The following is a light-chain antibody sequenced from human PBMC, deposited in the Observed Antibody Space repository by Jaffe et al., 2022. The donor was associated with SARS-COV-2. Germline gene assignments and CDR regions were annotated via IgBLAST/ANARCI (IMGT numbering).Light chain of an antibody. CDR3: MQALQTPLT. CDR1: QSLLHSNGYNY. CDR2: LGS. J-gene: IGKJ4*01. V-gene: IGKV2-28*01. Sequence: DIVMTQSPLSLPVTPGEPASISCRSSQSLLHSNGYNYLDWYLQKPGQSPQLLIYLGSNRASGVPDRFSGSGSGTDFTLEISRVAAEDVGVYYCMQALQTPLTFGGGTKVEIK.